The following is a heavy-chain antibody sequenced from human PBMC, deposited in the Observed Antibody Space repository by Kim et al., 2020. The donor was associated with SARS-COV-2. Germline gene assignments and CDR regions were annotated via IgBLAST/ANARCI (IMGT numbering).Heavy chain of an antibody. CDR3: ARDPAGGGYGMDV. CDR2: IYYSGST. CDR1: GGSISSGGYY. D-gene: IGHD2-15*01. V-gene: IGHV4-31*03. J-gene: IGHJ6*02. Sequence: SETLSLTCTVSGGSISSGGYYWSWIRQHPGKGLEWIGYIYYSGSTYYNPSLKSRVTISVDTSKNQFSLKLSSVTAADTAVYYCARDPAGGGYGMDVWGQGTTVTVSS.